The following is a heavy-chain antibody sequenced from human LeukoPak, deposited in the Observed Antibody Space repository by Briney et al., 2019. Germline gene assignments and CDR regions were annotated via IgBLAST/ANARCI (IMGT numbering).Heavy chain of an antibody. J-gene: IGHJ1*01. Sequence: KPSETLSLTCTVSGVSISTYYWSWIRQPPGKGLEWIGHIYNSGSTNYNPSLKSRVTISVDTSKNQFSLKLSSVTAADTAVYYCARAAPRQQLGYFQHWGQGTLVTVSS. CDR2: IYNSGST. D-gene: IGHD6-13*01. V-gene: IGHV4-59*01. CDR1: GVSISTYY. CDR3: ARAAPRQQLGYFQH.